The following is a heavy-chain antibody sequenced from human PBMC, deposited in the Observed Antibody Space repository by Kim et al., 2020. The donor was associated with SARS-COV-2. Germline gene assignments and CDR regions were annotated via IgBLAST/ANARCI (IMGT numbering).Heavy chain of an antibody. CDR2: ISYDGSNK. V-gene: IGHV3-30-3*01. CDR1: GFTFSSYA. CDR3: ARDRMVLAKGNFDY. D-gene: IGHD3-10*01. J-gene: IGHJ4*02. Sequence: GGSLRLSCAASGFTFSSYAMHWVRQAPGKGLEWVAVISYDGSNKYYADSVKGRFTISRDNSKNTLYLQMNSLRAEDTAVYYCARDRMVLAKGNFDYWGQGTLVTVSS.